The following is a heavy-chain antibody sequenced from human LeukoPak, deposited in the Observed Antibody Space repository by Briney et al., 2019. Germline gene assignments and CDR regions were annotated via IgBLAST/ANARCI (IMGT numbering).Heavy chain of an antibody. CDR2: INPNSGGT. CDR3: ARDLPGVVRLGELFV. V-gene: IGHV1-2*02. J-gene: IGHJ4*02. Sequence: ASVKVSCKASGYTFTGYYMHWVRQAPGQGLEWMGWINPNSGGTNYAQKFQGRVTMTRDTSISTAYMELSRLRSDDTAVYYCARDLPGVVRLGELFVWGQGTLVTVSS. CDR1: GYTFTGYY. D-gene: IGHD3-16*01.